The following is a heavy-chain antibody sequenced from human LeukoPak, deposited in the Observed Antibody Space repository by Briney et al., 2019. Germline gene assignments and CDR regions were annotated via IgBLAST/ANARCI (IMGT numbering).Heavy chain of an antibody. CDR2: ISSSGSTI. Sequence: GGSLRLSCAASGFTFSDYYMSWIRQAPGKGLEWVSYISSSGSTIYYADSVKGRFTISRDNAKNSLYLQMNSLGAEDTAVYYCAREPVAGGLGYYYGMDVWGQGTTVTVSS. V-gene: IGHV3-11*01. D-gene: IGHD6-19*01. CDR1: GFTFSDYY. CDR3: AREPVAGGLGYYYGMDV. J-gene: IGHJ6*02.